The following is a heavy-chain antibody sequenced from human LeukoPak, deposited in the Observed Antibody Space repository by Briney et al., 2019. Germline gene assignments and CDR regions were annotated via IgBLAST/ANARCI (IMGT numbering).Heavy chain of an antibody. CDR2: IKKDGSEK. Sequence: GGSLRLSCAASGFTFSSHWMSWVRQAPGKGLEWVANIKKDGSEKYYVDAVKGRFTISRDNAKTSLYLQMNSLRAEDTAVYYCAELGITMIGGVWGKGTTVTISS. CDR1: GFTFSSHW. D-gene: IGHD3-10*02. J-gene: IGHJ6*04. V-gene: IGHV3-7*01. CDR3: AELGITMIGGV.